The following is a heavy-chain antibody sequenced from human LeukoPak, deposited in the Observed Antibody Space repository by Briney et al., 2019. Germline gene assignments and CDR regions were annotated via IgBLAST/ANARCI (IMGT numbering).Heavy chain of an antibody. Sequence: ASVEVSCKASGYTFTSYDINWVRQATGQGLEWMGWMNPNSGNTGYAQKLQGRVTMTRNTSISTAYMELSSLRSEDTAVYYCARVVSDGEVFDYWGQGTLVTVSS. J-gene: IGHJ4*02. V-gene: IGHV1-8*01. D-gene: IGHD4-17*01. CDR3: ARVVSDGEVFDY. CDR2: MNPNSGNT. CDR1: GYTFTSYD.